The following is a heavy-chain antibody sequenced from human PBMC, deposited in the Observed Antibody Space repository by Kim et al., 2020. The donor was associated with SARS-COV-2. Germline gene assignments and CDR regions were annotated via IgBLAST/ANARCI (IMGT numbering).Heavy chain of an antibody. D-gene: IGHD6-19*01. J-gene: IGHJ4*02. V-gene: IGHV3-11*06. Sequence: AGSGKGRFTISRDNAKNSLYLQMNSLRAEDTAVYYCARDTPIAVAGKLDYWGQGTLVTVSS. CDR3: ARDTPIAVAGKLDY.